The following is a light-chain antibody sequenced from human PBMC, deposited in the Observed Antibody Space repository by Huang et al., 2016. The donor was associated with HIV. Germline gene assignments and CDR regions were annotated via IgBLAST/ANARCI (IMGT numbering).Light chain of an antibody. J-gene: IGKJ1*01. Sequence: EIVLTQSPVTLSLAPGERVTLSCGASQSVSSDYLAWYQQKPGLAPRLLIYDASIRATGGPDRFSGSGSGTDFTLSISYLEPEDFAVYYCQQYGSAPVTFGQGTRLEI. CDR3: QQYGSAPVT. CDR1: QSVSSDY. V-gene: IGKV3D-20*01. CDR2: DAS.